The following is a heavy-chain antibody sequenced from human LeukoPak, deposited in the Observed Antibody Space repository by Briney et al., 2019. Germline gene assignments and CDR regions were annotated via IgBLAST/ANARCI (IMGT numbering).Heavy chain of an antibody. D-gene: IGHD1-7*01. CDR1: GFTFSNYD. V-gene: IGHV3-23*01. CDR2: ITSSGDVT. CDR3: AKYRGMTGTSELDY. J-gene: IGHJ4*02. Sequence: GGSLRLSCAVSGFTFSNYDMAWVRQAPGKGLERVSSITSSGDVTFYSDSVKGRFTISRDNSQNTLYLQMNSLRAEDTAIYFCAKYRGMTGTSELDYWGQGTLVTVSS.